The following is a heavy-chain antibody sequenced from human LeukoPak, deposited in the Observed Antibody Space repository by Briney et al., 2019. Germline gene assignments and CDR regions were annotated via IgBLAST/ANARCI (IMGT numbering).Heavy chain of an antibody. J-gene: IGHJ4*02. CDR1: GFTFSSYG. Sequence: GGSLRLSCAASGFTFSSYGMHWVRQAPGKGLEWVAFIRYDGSNKYYADSVKGRFTISRDNSKNTLYLQMNSLRAEDTAVYYRATGSGSTSCRLRVCYFDYWGQGTLVTVSS. CDR2: IRYDGSNK. CDR3: ATGSGSTSCRLRVCYFDY. V-gene: IGHV3-30*02. D-gene: IGHD2-2*01.